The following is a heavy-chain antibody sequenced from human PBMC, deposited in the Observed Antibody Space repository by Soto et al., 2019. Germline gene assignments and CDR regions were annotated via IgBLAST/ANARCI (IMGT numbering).Heavy chain of an antibody. J-gene: IGHJ4*02. CDR1: GGSITSGDFY. D-gene: IGHD1-26*01. CDR3: ARLKSNYDPFDS. V-gene: IGHV4-30-4*01. Sequence: PSETLSLTCTVSGGSITSGDFYWNWIRQSPGKGLEWIGYIYYSGSTYYNPSLTDRVSISVDTSKNQFSLKLRSVTAADTAVYFCARLKSNYDPFDSWGQGTLVTVSS. CDR2: IYYSGST.